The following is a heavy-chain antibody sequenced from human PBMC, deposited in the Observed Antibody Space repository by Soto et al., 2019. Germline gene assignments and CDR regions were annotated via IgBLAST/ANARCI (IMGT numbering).Heavy chain of an antibody. D-gene: IGHD6-13*01. CDR2: IYYSGST. Sequence: QVQLQESGPGLVKPSETLSLTCTVSGGSISSYYWSWIRQPPGKGLEWIGYIYYSGSTNYNPSLNSRVTIXVXTXXNHFSLKLRSVTAADTAVYYCARHGEYSSSWYFDYWGQGTLVTVSS. V-gene: IGHV4-59*08. CDR3: ARHGEYSSSWYFDY. CDR1: GGSISSYY. J-gene: IGHJ4*02.